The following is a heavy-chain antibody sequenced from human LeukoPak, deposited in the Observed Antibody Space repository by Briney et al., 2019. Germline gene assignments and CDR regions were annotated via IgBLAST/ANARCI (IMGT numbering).Heavy chain of an antibody. D-gene: IGHD2-15*01. J-gene: IGHJ3*02. CDR3: ARGRVYCSGGSCYLGDDAFDI. CDR1: GFTFSSYD. CDR2: IGTAGDT. Sequence: AGGSLRLSCAASGFTFSSYDMHWVRQATGKGLEWVSAIGTAGDTYYPGSVKGRFTISRENAKNSLYLQMNSLRAGDTAVYYCARGRVYCSGGSCYLGDDAFDIWGQGTMVTASS. V-gene: IGHV3-13*01.